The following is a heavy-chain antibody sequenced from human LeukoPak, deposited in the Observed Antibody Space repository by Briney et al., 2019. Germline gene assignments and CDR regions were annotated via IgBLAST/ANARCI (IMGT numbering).Heavy chain of an antibody. D-gene: IGHD1-26*01. CDR1: RFTFSSHG. CDR2: IWYDGSNK. J-gene: IGHJ3*02. Sequence: PGGSLRLSCAASRFTFSSHGMHWVRQAPGKGLEWVAAIWYDGSNKYYADSVRGRFTISRDNSKNTLYLQMNSLRAEDTAVYHCARGAQVGATDAFDIWGQGTLVTVSS. V-gene: IGHV3-33*01. CDR3: ARGAQVGATDAFDI.